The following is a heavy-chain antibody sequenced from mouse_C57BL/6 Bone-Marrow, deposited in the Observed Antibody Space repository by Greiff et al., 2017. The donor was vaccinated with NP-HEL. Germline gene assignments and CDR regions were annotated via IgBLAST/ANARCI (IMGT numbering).Heavy chain of an antibody. D-gene: IGHD1-1*02. CDR1: GYTFTSYW. CDR2: IHPNSGST. CDR3: ARLRPYYGWFAY. J-gene: IGHJ3*01. Sequence: QVQLKQPGAELVKPGASVKLSCKASGYTFTSYWMHWVKQRPGQGLEWIGMIHPNSGSTNYNEKFKSKATLTVDKSSSTAYMQLSSLTSEDSAVYYCARLRPYYGWFAYWGQGTLVTVSA. V-gene: IGHV1-64*01.